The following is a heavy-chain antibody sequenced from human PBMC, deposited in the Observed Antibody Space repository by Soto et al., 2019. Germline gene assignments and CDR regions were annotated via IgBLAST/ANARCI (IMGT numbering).Heavy chain of an antibody. D-gene: IGHD1-26*01. CDR3: AREDKWELFLAFDI. V-gene: IGHV3-30-3*01. CDR1: GFTFSSYA. CDR2: ISYDGSNK. Sequence: QVQLVESGGGVVQPGRSLRLSCAASGFTFSSYAMHWVRQAPGKGLEWVAVISYDGSNKYYADSVKGRFTISRDNSKNTLYRQMNSLRAEDTAVYYCAREDKWELFLAFDIWGQGTMVTVSS. J-gene: IGHJ3*02.